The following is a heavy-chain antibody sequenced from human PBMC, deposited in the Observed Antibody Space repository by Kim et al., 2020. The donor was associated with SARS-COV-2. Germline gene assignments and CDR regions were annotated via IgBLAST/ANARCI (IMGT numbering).Heavy chain of an antibody. J-gene: IGHJ4*02. V-gene: IGHV4-59*01. CDR2: INDVGTT. CDR1: GGSMSGCH. Sequence: SETLSLTCIVFGGSMSGCHWSWVRHPQGKGIEWDGYINDVGTTNYNPNPKSQGPISIDRAKTQFSLTLNFGTVAATAVYYCSGNKAGQGGGGCWGQG. CDR3: SGNKAGQGGGGC. D-gene: IGHD2-15*01.